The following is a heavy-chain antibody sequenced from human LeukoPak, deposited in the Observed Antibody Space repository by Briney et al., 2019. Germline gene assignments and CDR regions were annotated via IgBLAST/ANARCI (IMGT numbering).Heavy chain of an antibody. CDR1: GFTFRSYA. CDR3: AKGSYYDSSGSFYFDY. J-gene: IGHJ4*02. CDR2: ISGSGDNT. D-gene: IGHD3-22*01. V-gene: IGHV3-23*01. Sequence: GGSLRLSCAASGFTFRSYAMSWVRQAPGKGLEWVSGISGSGDNTYYADSVKGRFTISRDNSKNTLYVQVNSLGTEDTAAYYCAKGSYYDSSGSFYFDYWGQGTLVTVSS.